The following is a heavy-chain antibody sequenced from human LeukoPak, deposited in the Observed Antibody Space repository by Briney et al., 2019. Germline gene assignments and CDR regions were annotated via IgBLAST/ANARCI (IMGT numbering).Heavy chain of an antibody. Sequence: SEALSLTCAVSGAFITSSSHWWGWIRQPPGKGLEWIGTIYYSGSTYYNPSLKSRVTISVDTSKNQFSLKLSSVTAADTAVYYCARLIAAAGFDPWGQGTLVTVSS. CDR2: IYYSGST. CDR1: GAFITSSSHW. V-gene: IGHV4-39*01. J-gene: IGHJ5*02. CDR3: ARLIAAAGFDP. D-gene: IGHD6-13*01.